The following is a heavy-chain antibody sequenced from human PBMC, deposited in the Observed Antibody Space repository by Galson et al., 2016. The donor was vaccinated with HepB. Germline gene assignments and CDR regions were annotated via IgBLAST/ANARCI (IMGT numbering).Heavy chain of an antibody. V-gene: IGHV3-53*01. J-gene: IGHJ4*02. CDR2: IYSGGSA. CDR1: GFTVSVHY. D-gene: IGHD3-10*01. CDR3: ARDPWLDY. Sequence: SLRLSCAASGFTVSVHYMHWVRQAPGKGLEWVSVIYSGGSAYYADSVKGRFTITRDTSKSTLYLQMNSLRGEDTAVYYCARDPWLDYWGQGTLVTVSS.